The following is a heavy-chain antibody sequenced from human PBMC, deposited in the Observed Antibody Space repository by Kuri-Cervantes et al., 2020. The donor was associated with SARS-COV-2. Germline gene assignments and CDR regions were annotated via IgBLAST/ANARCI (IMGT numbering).Heavy chain of an antibody. D-gene: IGHD2-2*03. V-gene: IGHV1-18*01. CDR1: GYTFTSYG. J-gene: IGHJ6*03. CDR2: ISAYNGNT. Sequence: ASVKVSCKASGYTFTSYGIGWVRQAPGQGLEWMGWISAYNGNTNYAQKLQGRVTMTTDTSTSTAYMELRSLRSDDTAVYYCARAVNEPTGITLDIVVVPAIRHSYYYYMDVWGKGTTVTVSS. CDR3: ARAVNEPTGITLDIVVVPAIRHSYYYYMDV.